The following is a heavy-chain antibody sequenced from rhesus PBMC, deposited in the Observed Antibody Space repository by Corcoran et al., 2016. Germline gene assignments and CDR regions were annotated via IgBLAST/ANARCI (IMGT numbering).Heavy chain of an antibody. CDR1: GYTFTDYY. Sequence: QVQLVQSGAEVKKPGSSVKVSCKASGYTFTDYYMHWVRQAPRQGLEWIGWINPYNGNTNYAQKFQGRVTRTRDTSTSTADRELSSLRSEDTAVYYCAREGYSNYVDFDYWGQGVLVTVSA. J-gene: IGHJ4*01. CDR2: INPYNGNT. D-gene: IGHD4-23*01. V-gene: IGHV1S2*01. CDR3: AREGYSNYVDFDY.